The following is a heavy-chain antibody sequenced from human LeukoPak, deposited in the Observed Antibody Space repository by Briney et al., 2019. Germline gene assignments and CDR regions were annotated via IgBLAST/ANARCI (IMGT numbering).Heavy chain of an antibody. CDR3: ARTTIFGVVIPFDY. Sequence: ASVKVSCNASGYTFTSYGISWVRQAPGRGLEWMGWISAYNGNTNYAQKLQGRVTMTTDTSTSTAYMELRSLRSDDTAVYYCARTTIFGVVIPFDYWGQGTLVTVSS. J-gene: IGHJ4*02. D-gene: IGHD3-3*01. CDR1: GYTFTSYG. V-gene: IGHV1-18*01. CDR2: ISAYNGNT.